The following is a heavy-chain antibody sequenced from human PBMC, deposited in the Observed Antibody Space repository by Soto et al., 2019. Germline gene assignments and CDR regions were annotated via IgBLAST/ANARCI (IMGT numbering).Heavy chain of an antibody. CDR1: GASITTYY. CDR3: AREEQVGYFDY. V-gene: IGHV4-4*07. D-gene: IGHD6-6*01. Sequence: SETLSLTCDVSGASITTYYWSWIRQPAGKGLEWIGRIYTSGNTNYNPSLKSRVTMSLDTSEKFLSLKLRSVTAADTAVYFCAREEQVGYFDYWGQGALVTVSS. CDR2: IYTSGNT. J-gene: IGHJ4*02.